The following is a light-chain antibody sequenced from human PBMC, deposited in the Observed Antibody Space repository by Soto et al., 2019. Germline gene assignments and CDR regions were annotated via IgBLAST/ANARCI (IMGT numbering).Light chain of an antibody. CDR1: QSIDTY. CDR2: DAS. Sequence: IQMTQSPYTLSASVGARVALTCLASQSIDTYLAWYQQKPGKAPKILIYDASSLEHGVPSRFSGSGSGTEFTLTVSSLQPDDFATYYCHQYHNFPRTFGQGTKVDIK. CDR3: HQYHNFPRT. J-gene: IGKJ1*01. V-gene: IGKV1-5*01.